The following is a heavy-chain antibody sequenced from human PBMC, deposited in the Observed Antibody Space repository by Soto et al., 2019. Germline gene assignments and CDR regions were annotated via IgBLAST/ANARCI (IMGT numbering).Heavy chain of an antibody. CDR2: IRSKAYGGTT. CDR3: TRDIVVVPAAIFYGDYYYYMDV. Sequence: GGSLRLSCTASGFTFGDYAMSWFRQAPGKGLEWVGFIRSKAYGGTTEYAASVKGRFTISRDDSKSIAYLQMNSLKTEDTAVYYCTRDIVVVPAAIFYGDYYYYMDVWGKGTTVTVSS. CDR1: GFTFGDYA. V-gene: IGHV3-49*03. J-gene: IGHJ6*03. D-gene: IGHD2-2*01.